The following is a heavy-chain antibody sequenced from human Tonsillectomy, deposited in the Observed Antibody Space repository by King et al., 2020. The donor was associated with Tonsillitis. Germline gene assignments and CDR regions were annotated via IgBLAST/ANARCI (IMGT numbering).Heavy chain of an antibody. CDR2: IYHSGST. D-gene: IGHD6-6*01. Sequence: VQLQESGPGLVNPSGTLSLTCAVSGCSISSSNWGSWVRQPPGKGLEWIGEIYHSGSTTYNPSLKSRVTLSVDKSKNQFSLKLSSVTAADTAVYYCARDEAARDDAFDIWGQGTMVTVSS. CDR1: GCSISSSNW. J-gene: IGHJ3*02. V-gene: IGHV4-4*02. CDR3: ARDEAARDDAFDI.